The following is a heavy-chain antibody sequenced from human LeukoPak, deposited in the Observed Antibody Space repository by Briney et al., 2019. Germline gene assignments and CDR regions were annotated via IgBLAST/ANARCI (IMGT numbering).Heavy chain of an antibody. D-gene: IGHD4-17*01. Sequence: GGSLRLSCAASGFTFSDYYMSWIRQAPGKGLEWVSYISSSGSTIYYADSVKGRFTISRDNSKNTLYLQMNSLRAEDTAVYYCAKQGVTVTTYYYMDVWGKGTTVTVSS. V-gene: IGHV3-11*04. CDR1: GFTFSDYY. J-gene: IGHJ6*03. CDR2: ISSSGSTI. CDR3: AKQGVTVTTYYYMDV.